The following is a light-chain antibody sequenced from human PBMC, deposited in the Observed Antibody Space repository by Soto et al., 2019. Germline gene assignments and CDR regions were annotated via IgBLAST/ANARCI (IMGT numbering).Light chain of an antibody. V-gene: IGKV3-20*01. Sequence: EIVLTQSPGTLSLSPGERASLSCRASQSVISSYLAWYQQKPGQAPRLLIYGASNRATGIPDRFSGSGSGTDFHPTISRLEPEDFAKYFCQQYQSSPPTFTFGQGTKLEI. CDR2: GAS. CDR3: QQYQSSPPTFT. CDR1: QSVISSY. J-gene: IGKJ2*01.